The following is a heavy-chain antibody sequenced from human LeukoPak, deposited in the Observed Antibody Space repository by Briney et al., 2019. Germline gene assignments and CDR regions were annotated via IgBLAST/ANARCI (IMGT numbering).Heavy chain of an antibody. Sequence: ASVKVSCKASGYTFTGYYMHWARQAPGQGLEWMGRIIPNSGGTNYAQKFQGRVTMTRDASISTAYMELSSLRSDDTAVYYCARDGISGGYYYYMDVWGKGTTVTISS. V-gene: IGHV1-2*06. CDR3: ARDGISGGYYYYMDV. CDR2: IIPNSGGT. CDR1: GYTFTGYY. J-gene: IGHJ6*03. D-gene: IGHD1-26*01.